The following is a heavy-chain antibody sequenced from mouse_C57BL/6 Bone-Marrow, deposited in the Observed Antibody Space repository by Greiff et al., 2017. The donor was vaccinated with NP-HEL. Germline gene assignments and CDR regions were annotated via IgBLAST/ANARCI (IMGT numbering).Heavy chain of an antibody. Sequence: QVQLKQPGAELVKPGASVKLSCKASGYTFTSYWMQWVKQRPGQGLEWIGEIDPSASYTNYNQKFKGKATLTVDTSSSTAYMQLSSLTSEDAAVYYCARVGIYDGHYEDYYAMDYWGQGTSVTVSS. CDR1: GYTFTSYW. CDR2: IDPSASYT. D-gene: IGHD2-3*01. CDR3: ARVGIYDGHYEDYYAMDY. V-gene: IGHV1-50*01. J-gene: IGHJ4*01.